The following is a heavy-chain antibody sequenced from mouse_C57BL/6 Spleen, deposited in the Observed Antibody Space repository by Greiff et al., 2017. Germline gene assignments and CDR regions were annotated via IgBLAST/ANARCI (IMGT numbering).Heavy chain of an antibody. J-gene: IGHJ1*03. CDR3: ACWYYGSSYYWYFDG. CDR2: IYPGDGDT. V-gene: IGHV1-82*01. D-gene: IGHD1-1*01. Sequence: QVQLQQSGPELVKPGASVKISCKASGYAFSSSWMNWVKQRPGKGLEWIGRIYPGDGDTNYNGKFKGKATLTADKSSSTAYMQLSSLTSEDSAVYFCACWYYGSSYYWYFDGWGTGTTVTVSS. CDR1: GYAFSSSW.